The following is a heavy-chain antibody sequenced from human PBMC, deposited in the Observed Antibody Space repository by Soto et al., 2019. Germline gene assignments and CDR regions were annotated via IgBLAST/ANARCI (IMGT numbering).Heavy chain of an antibody. CDR2: IIPIFGTA. Sequence: VKVSCKASGGTFSSYAISWVRQAPGQGLEWMGGIIPIFGTANYAQKFQGRVTITADESTSTAYMELSSLRSEDTAVYYCAASVLRFLEWLPPGVWGQGTTVTVSS. J-gene: IGHJ6*02. V-gene: IGHV1-69*13. D-gene: IGHD3-3*01. CDR3: AASVLRFLEWLPPGV. CDR1: GGTFSSYA.